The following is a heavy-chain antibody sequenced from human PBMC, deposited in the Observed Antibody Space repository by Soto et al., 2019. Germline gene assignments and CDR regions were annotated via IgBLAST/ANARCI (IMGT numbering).Heavy chain of an antibody. CDR1: GGSISSGGYS. V-gene: IGHV4-30-2*01. D-gene: IGHD6-19*01. J-gene: IGHJ4*02. CDR2: IYHSGRT. CDR3: ASAGGLGAVAADY. Sequence: QLQLQESGSGLVKPSQTLSLTCAVSGGSISSGGYSWSWIRQPPGKGLEWIGYIYHSGRTYYNPSLRSRVTISVDSSKNQFSLKLSSVTAADTAVYYCASAGGLGAVAADYWGQGTLVTVSS.